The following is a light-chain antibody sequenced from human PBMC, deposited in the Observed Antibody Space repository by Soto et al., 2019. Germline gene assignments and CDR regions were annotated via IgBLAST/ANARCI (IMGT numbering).Light chain of an antibody. J-gene: IGKJ4*01. Sequence: EIVLTQSPGTLSLSPGERATLSCRASQSVSSSYLAWYQQKPGQAPRLLIYGASSRATGIPDRFSGSGSGTAFTLTISRLEPEDFAVYHCQQYGSSLLTFGGGTKVEIK. CDR2: GAS. CDR3: QQYGSSLLT. CDR1: QSVSSSY. V-gene: IGKV3-20*01.